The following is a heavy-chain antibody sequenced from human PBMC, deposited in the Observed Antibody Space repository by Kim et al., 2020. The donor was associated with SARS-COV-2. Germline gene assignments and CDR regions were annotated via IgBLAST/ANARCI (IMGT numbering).Heavy chain of an antibody. CDR3: ARGVASYDY. Sequence: SETLSLTCTVSGGIISGYYWSWIRQPAGKGLEWIGRIYSSGSTNYNPSLESRVTMSVDTSKNQFSLKLNFVTAADTAVYYYARGVASYDYWCQETLVTVS. CDR1: GGIISGYY. D-gene: IGHD1-26*01. CDR2: IYSSGST. J-gene: IGHJ4*02. V-gene: IGHV4-4*07.